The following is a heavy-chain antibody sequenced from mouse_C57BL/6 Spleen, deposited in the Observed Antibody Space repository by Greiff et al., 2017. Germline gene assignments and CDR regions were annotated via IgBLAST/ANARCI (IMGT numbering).Heavy chain of an antibody. Sequence: VKLEESGPGLVAPSQSLSITCTVSGFSLTSYGVHWVRQPPGKGLEWLVVIWSDGSTTYNSALKSRLSISKDNSKSQVFLKMNSLQTDDTAMYYCARLYSNYEDYYAMDYWGQGTSVTVSS. V-gene: IGHV2-6*03. CDR1: GFSLTSYG. D-gene: IGHD2-5*01. J-gene: IGHJ4*01. CDR3: ARLYSNYEDYYAMDY. CDR2: IWSDGST.